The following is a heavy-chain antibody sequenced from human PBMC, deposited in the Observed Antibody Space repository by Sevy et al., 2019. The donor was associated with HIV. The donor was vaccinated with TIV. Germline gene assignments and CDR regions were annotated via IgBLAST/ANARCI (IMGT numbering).Heavy chain of an antibody. Sequence: GGSLRLSCAASGFTFNSYTMNWVRQAPGKGLEWVSSITSGSTYIYYADSVKGRFTISRDNSKNTLYLQMNSLRGDDTSLYYCAKGLGMVQGALLSDDIWGQGTMVTVSS. CDR2: ITSGSTYI. D-gene: IGHD3-10*01. J-gene: IGHJ3*02. CDR3: AKGLGMVQGALLSDDI. V-gene: IGHV3-21*01. CDR1: GFTFNSYT.